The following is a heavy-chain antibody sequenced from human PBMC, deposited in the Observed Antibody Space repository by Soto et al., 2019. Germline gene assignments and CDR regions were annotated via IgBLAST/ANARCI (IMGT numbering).Heavy chain of an antibody. CDR2: ISAYNGNT. J-gene: IGHJ6*02. CDR3: ARGFRGYSYGYVGNYYGMDV. D-gene: IGHD5-18*01. CDR1: GYTFTGYY. Sequence: ASVNVSCKASGYTFTGYYMHWVRQAPGQGLEWMGWISAYNGNTNYAQKLQGRVTMTTDTSTSTAYMELRSMRSDDTAVYYCARGFRGYSYGYVGNYYGMDVWGQGTTVTVSS. V-gene: IGHV1-18*04.